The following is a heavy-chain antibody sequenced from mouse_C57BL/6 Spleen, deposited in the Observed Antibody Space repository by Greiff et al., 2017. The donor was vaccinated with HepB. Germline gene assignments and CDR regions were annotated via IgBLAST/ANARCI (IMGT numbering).Heavy chain of an antibody. J-gene: IGHJ4*01. CDR2: INPNNGGT. D-gene: IGHD1-1*01. CDR3: ARYLTTVVPYAMDY. V-gene: IGHV1-18*01. Sequence: VQLKQSGPELVKPGASVKIPCKASGYTFTDYNMDWVKQSHGKSLEWIGDINPNNGGTIYNQKFKGKATLTVDKSSSTAYMELRSLTSEDTAVYYCARYLTTVVPYAMDYWGQGTSVTVSS. CDR1: GYTFTDYN.